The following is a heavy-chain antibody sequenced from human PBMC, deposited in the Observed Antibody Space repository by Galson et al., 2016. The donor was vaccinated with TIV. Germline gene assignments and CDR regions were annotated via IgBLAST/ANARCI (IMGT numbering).Heavy chain of an antibody. J-gene: IGHJ6*02. CDR2: IYHSGST. CDR3: ARDSHYGPYYYGMYV. D-gene: IGHD4-17*01. CDR1: GGSISSSNW. V-gene: IGHV4-4*02. Sequence: LSLTCAVSGGSISSSNWWSWVRQPPGKGLEWIGEIYHSGSTNYNPSLKSRVTISVDKSKNQFSLKLSSVTAADTAVYYCARDSHYGPYYYGMYVWGQGTTVTVSS.